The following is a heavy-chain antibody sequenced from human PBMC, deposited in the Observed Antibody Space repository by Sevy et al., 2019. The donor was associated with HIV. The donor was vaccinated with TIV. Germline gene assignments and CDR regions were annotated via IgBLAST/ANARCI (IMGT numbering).Heavy chain of an antibody. Sequence: GGSLRLSCAASGFTVNSNYMTWVRQAPGKGLEGVSVIPSGDTTYHADSVKDRFTNSRDNFKNTLYLHMSSLRAEDTAVYYCARGKSGYGYTLNYWGQGTLVTVSS. V-gene: IGHV3-66*01. J-gene: IGHJ4*02. CDR1: GFTVNSNY. CDR2: IPSGDTT. CDR3: ARGKSGYGYTLNY. D-gene: IGHD5-18*01.